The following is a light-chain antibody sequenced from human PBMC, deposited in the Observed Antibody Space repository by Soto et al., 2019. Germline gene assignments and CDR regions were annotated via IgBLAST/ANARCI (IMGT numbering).Light chain of an antibody. CDR3: QQYGSYSPT. CDR2: DAS. Sequence: DIQMTQSPSTLSASVGDRVTITCRASQTISSWLAWYQQKPGKAPKLLIYDASSLESGVPSRFSGRGSGTQFTLTISSLQPDDFATYYCQQYGSYSPTFGQGTKVDIK. CDR1: QTISSW. V-gene: IGKV1-5*01. J-gene: IGKJ1*01.